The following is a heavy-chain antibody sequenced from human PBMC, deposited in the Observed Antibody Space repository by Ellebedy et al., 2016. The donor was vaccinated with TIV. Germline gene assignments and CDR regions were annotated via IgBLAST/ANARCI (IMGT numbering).Heavy chain of an antibody. V-gene: IGHV3-9*01. CDR1: GFTFDDYA. D-gene: IGHD6-6*01. CDR2: ISWNSGSI. CDR3: AKDTGYSSSSGGVDY. Sequence: GGSLRLSXAASGFTFDDYAMHWVRQAPGKGLEWVSGISWNSGSIGYADSVKGRFTISRDNAKNSLYLQMNSLRAEDTALYYCAKDTGYSSSSGGVDYWGQGTLVTVSS. J-gene: IGHJ4*02.